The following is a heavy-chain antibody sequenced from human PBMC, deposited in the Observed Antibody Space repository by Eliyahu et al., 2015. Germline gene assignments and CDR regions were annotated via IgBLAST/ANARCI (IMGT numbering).Heavy chain of an antibody. Sequence: QLLDSGGXMVQPGGXLXLSCAVSGFSFXDYGMSWVRQGPGRGLEWVSGISHTGDDTYYVDSVKGRFTISRDNSKNILYLQMNSLRVEDTAVYYCAKGKVGATGATHWGQGTLVTVSS. CDR3: AKGKVGATGATH. CDR2: ISHTGDDT. CDR1: GFSFXDYG. J-gene: IGHJ4*02. V-gene: IGHV3-23*01. D-gene: IGHD1-26*01.